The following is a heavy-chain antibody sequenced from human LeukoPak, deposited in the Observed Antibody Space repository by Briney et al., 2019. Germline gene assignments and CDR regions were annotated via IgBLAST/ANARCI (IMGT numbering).Heavy chain of an antibody. CDR3: ARHYYDSSGYYKGDY. D-gene: IGHD3-22*01. Sequence: GGSLRLSCAASGFTFSSYAMNWVHQAPGKGLEWVSHINNGDDSIYYADSVKGRFTISRDNARNSLYLQMNSLRAEDTAVYYCARHYYDSSGYYKGDYWGQGTLVTVSS. V-gene: IGHV3-48*03. CDR2: INNGDDSI. J-gene: IGHJ4*02. CDR1: GFTFSSYA.